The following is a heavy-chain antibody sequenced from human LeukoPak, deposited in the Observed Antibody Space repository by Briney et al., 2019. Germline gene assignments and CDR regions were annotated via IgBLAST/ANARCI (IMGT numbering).Heavy chain of an antibody. J-gene: IGHJ4*02. V-gene: IGHV3-48*02. CDR1: GFTFSSYS. Sequence: GGSLRLSCAASGFTFSSYSMNWVRQAPGKGLEWVSYLSSSSSTIYYADSVKGRFTISRDNAKNSLYLQMNSLRDEDTAVYYCARVSQDIVVVPAAIPRFDYWGQGTLVTVSS. D-gene: IGHD2-2*02. CDR2: LSSSSSTI. CDR3: ARVSQDIVVVPAAIPRFDY.